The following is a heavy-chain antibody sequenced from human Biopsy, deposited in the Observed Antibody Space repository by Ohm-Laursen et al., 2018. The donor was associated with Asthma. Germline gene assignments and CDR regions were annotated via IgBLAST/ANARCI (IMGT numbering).Heavy chain of an antibody. CDR2: PFSSGAP. V-gene: IGHV4-30-2*01. D-gene: IGHD3-22*01. J-gene: IGHJ6*02. CDR3: ARMITMIQAANYYSYAMDV. CDR1: GDSINSGGLF. Sequence: SQTLSLTCAVSGDSINSGGLFRDWVRQPPGKGPGGVAYPFSSGAPHHNPSLKSRVTISVDRSKRKFSLKVNSVTAADTAVYYCARMITMIQAANYYSYAMDVWGQGTTVTVSS.